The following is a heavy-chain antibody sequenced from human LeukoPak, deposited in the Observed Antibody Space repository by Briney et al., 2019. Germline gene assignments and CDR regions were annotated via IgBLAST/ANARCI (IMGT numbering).Heavy chain of an antibody. CDR1: GFTFSSYA. J-gene: IGHJ4*02. D-gene: IGHD6-13*01. CDR2: ISGSGGST. Sequence: GGSLRLSCAASGFTFSSYAMSWVRQAPGKGLEWVSAISGSGGSTYYADSVKGRFTISRDNSKNTLYLQMYSLRAEDTAVYYCARDPAAAETNYWGQGTLVTVSS. V-gene: IGHV3-23*01. CDR3: ARDPAAAETNY.